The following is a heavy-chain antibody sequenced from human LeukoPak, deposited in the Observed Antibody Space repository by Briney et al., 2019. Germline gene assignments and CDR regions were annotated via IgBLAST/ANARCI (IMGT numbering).Heavy chain of an antibody. CDR2: IDHRGST. J-gene: IGHJ1*01. CDR1: GGSFRGYY. CDR3: ARGDILTGYSY. D-gene: IGHD3-9*01. V-gene: IGHV4-34*01. Sequence: SETLSLTCAVYGGSFRGYYWSWIRQPPGKGLEWIGEIDHRGSTKYNPSLKSRVTISVDTSKNQFSLNLRSATAADTAVYYCARGDILTGYSYWGQGTLVTVSS.